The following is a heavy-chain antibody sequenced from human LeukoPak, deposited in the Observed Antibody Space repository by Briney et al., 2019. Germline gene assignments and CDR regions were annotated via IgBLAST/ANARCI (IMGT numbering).Heavy chain of an antibody. V-gene: IGHV1-69*13. CDR3: ASQYYYDSSGYFRHFDY. CDR1: GGTFSSYA. Sequence: SVKVSCKASGGTFSSYAISWVRQAPGRGLEWMGGIIPIFGTANYAQKFQGRVTITADESTSTAYMELSSLRSEDTAVYYCASQYYYDSSGYFRHFDYWGQGTLVTVSS. CDR2: IIPIFGTA. J-gene: IGHJ4*02. D-gene: IGHD3-22*01.